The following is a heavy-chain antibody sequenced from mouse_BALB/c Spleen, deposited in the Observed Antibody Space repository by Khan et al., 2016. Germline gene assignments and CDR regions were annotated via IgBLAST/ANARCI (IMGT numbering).Heavy chain of an antibody. CDR2: IDPANGDT. CDR1: GFNIKDTY. J-gene: IGHJ4*01. Sequence: VQLKQSGAELVKPGASVKLSCTASGFNIKDTYMYWVKQRPEQGLEWIGRIDPANGDTKYDPKFQDKATITADTSSNTAYLQLSSLTSEDTAVYYCGRGITTFAMDYWGQGTSVTVSS. V-gene: IGHV14-3*02. CDR3: GRGITTFAMDY. D-gene: IGHD2-4*01.